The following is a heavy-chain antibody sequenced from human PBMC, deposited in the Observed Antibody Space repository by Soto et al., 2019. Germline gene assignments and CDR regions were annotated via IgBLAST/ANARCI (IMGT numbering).Heavy chain of an antibody. J-gene: IGHJ6*03. V-gene: IGHV3-48*01. Sequence: EVQLVESGGGLVQPGGSLRLSCAASGFTFSSYSMNWVRQAPGKGLEWVSYISSSSSTIYYADSVKGRFTISRDNAKNSLYLQMNSLRAEDTAVYYCARDQRDYYYYYMDVWGKGTTVTVSS. CDR2: ISSSSSTI. CDR1: GFTFSSYS. CDR3: ARDQRDYYYYYMDV.